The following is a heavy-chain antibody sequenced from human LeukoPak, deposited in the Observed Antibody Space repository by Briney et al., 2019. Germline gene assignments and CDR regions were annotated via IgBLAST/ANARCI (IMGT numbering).Heavy chain of an antibody. D-gene: IGHD1-7*01. CDR2: IYYSGST. V-gene: IGHV4-31*03. CDR3: ARGCLTGTTGYYYYMDV. Sequence: SETLSLTCTVSGGSISSGGYYWSWIRQHPGKGLEWIGYIYYSGSTYYNPSLKSRVTISVDTSKNQFSLKLSSVTAADTAVYYCARGCLTGTTGYYYYMDVWGKGTTVTVSS. CDR1: GGSISSGGYY. J-gene: IGHJ6*03.